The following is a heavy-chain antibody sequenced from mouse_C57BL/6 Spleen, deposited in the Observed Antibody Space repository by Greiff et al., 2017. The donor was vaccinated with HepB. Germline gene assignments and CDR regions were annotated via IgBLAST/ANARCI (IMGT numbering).Heavy chain of an antibody. CDR1: GYTFTSYW. Sequence: EVQGVESGTVLARPGASVKMSCKTSGYTFTSYWMHWVKQRPGQGLEWIGAIYPGNSDTSYNQKFKGKAKLTAVTSASTAYMELSSLTNEDSAVYYCTREGVYYDYGGAWFAYWGQGTLVTVSA. V-gene: IGHV1-5*01. J-gene: IGHJ3*01. CDR3: TREGVYYDYGGAWFAY. CDR2: IYPGNSDT. D-gene: IGHD2-4*01.